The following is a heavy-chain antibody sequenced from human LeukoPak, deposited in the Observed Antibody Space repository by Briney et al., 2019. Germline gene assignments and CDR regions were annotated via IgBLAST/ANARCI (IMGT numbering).Heavy chain of an antibody. V-gene: IGHV1-3*01. J-gene: IGHJ4*02. CDR1: EYTFTSYA. Sequence: ASVKVSCKASEYTFTSYAMHWVRQAPGQRLEWMGWINAGNGNTKYSQKFQGRVTITRDTSASTAYMELSSLRSEDTAVYYCAREYYDSSGYYSYYFDYWGQGTLVTVSS. CDR2: INAGNGNT. D-gene: IGHD3-22*01. CDR3: AREYYDSSGYYSYYFDY.